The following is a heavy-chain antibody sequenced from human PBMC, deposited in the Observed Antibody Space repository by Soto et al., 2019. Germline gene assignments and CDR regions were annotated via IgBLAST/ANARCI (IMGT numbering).Heavy chain of an antibody. V-gene: IGHV3-7*01. D-gene: IGHD3-22*01. J-gene: IGHJ4*02. CDR3: AREPYYDSGHFDQ. CDR1: GFTFSSHW. CDR2: IKQDGSEN. Sequence: GGSLRLSCAASGFTFSSHWMSWVRQAPGKGLEWVANIKQDGSENYYVDSVKGRFTISRDNAKNLLYLQMNSLRVEDTAVYYCAREPYYDSGHFDQWGQGTLVTVSS.